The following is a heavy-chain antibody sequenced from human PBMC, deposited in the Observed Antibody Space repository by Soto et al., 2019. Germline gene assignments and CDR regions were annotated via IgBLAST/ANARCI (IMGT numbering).Heavy chain of an antibody. CDR2: ISSSSSYI. V-gene: IGHV3-21*01. Sequence: GGSLRLSCAASGFTFSSYSMNWVRQAPGKGLEWVSSISSSSSYIYYADSVKGRFTISRDNAKNSLYLQMNSLRAEDTAVYYCARVRDTAMVRYWYFDLWGRGTLVTVSS. J-gene: IGHJ2*01. CDR1: GFTFSSYS. CDR3: ARVRDTAMVRYWYFDL. D-gene: IGHD5-18*01.